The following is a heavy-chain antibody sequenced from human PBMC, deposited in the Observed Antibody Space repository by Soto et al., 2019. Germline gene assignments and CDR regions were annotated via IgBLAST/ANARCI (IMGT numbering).Heavy chain of an antibody. CDR3: ARDGERFLEWLLPPPPYYMDV. CDR1: GFTFSSYS. Sequence: EVQLVESGGGLVKPGGSLRLSCAASGFTFSSYSMNWVRQAPGKGLEWVSSISSSSSYIYYADSVKGRFTISRDNAKNSLYLQMNSLRAEDTAVYYCARDGERFLEWLLPPPPYYMDVWGKGTTVTVSS. J-gene: IGHJ6*03. V-gene: IGHV3-21*01. D-gene: IGHD3-3*01. CDR2: ISSSSSYI.